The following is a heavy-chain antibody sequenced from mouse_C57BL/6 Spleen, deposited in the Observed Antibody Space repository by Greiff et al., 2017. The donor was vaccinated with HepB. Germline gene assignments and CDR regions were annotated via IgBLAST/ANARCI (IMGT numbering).Heavy chain of an antibody. CDR3: TVYGNYPYYFDY. Sequence: EVQLQESGAELVRPGASVKLSCTASGFNIKDDYMHWVKQRPEQGLEWIGWIDPENGDTEYASKFQGKATITADTSSNTAYLQLSRLTSEDTAVYYWTVYGNYPYYFDYWGQGTTLTVSS. CDR1: GFNIKDDY. V-gene: IGHV14-4*01. J-gene: IGHJ2*01. CDR2: IDPENGDT. D-gene: IGHD2-1*01.